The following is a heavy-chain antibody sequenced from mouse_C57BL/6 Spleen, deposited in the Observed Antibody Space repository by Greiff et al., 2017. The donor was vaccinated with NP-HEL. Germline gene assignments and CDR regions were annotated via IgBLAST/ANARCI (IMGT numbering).Heavy chain of an antibody. Sequence: VQLQQSGPELVKPGASVKISCKASGYTFTDYYMNWVKQSHGKSLEWIGDINPNNGGTSYIQKFKGKATLTVDKSSSTAYMELRSLTSEDSAVYYCANYYGSSYDAMDYWGQGTSVTVSS. J-gene: IGHJ4*01. CDR3: ANYYGSSYDAMDY. CDR2: INPNNGGT. CDR1: GYTFTDYY. D-gene: IGHD1-1*01. V-gene: IGHV1-26*01.